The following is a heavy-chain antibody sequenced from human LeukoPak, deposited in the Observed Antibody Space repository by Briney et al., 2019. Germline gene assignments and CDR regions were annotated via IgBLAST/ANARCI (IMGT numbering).Heavy chain of an antibody. J-gene: IGHJ4*02. CDR2: ITSDGIDA. V-gene: IGHV3-74*01. Sequence: GGSLRLSCAASGFTFSNYWMHWVRQAPGKGLVWVARITSDGIDASYADSVKGRFTISRDNAKNMLYLQMNSLRAEDTAVYYCARRDCGGDCQGHWGQGTLVTVSS. CDR1: GFTFSNYW. D-gene: IGHD2-21*01. CDR3: ARRDCGGDCQGH.